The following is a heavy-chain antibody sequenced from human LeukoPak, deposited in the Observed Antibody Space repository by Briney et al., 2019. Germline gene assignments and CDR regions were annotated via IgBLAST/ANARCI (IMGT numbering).Heavy chain of an antibody. CDR1: GYSISSGYY. Sequence: SETLSLTCTVSGYSISSGYYWGWIRQPPGKGLEWSGSIYHSGSTYYNPSLKRRVTISVDTSKNQFSLNLSSVTAADTAVYYCARVWSYYYDSSGYYLGYYFDYWGQGTLVTVSS. CDR2: IYHSGST. V-gene: IGHV4-38-2*02. J-gene: IGHJ4*02. D-gene: IGHD3-22*01. CDR3: ARVWSYYYDSSGYYLGYYFDY.